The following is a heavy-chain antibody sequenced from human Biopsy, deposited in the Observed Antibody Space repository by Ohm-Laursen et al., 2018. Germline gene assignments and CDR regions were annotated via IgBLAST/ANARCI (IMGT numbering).Heavy chain of an antibody. D-gene: IGHD6-19*01. V-gene: IGHV3-9*01. CDR1: GFTFDGYA. J-gene: IGHJ3*02. CDR3: AKDRRAVAGYDAFDI. CDR2: ISWNSGSI. Sequence: SLRLSCTASGFTFDGYAMHWVRQAPGKGLEWASGISWNSGSIGYADSVKGRFTISRDNAKNSLYLQMNSLRAEDTALYYCAKDRRAVAGYDAFDIWGQGTMVTVSS.